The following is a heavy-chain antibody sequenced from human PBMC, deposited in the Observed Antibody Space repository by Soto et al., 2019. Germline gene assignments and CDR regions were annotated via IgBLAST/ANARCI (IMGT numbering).Heavy chain of an antibody. Sequence: SETLSLTCTVSGGSISSYYWSWIRQPPGKGLEWIGYIYYSGSTNYNPSLKSRVTISVDTSKNQFSLKLSSVTAADTAVYYCARYPPFGRETTPYNWFDPWGQGTLVTVSS. CDR1: GGSISSYY. V-gene: IGHV4-59*08. CDR2: IYYSGST. D-gene: IGHD1-7*01. CDR3: ARYPPFGRETTPYNWFDP. J-gene: IGHJ5*02.